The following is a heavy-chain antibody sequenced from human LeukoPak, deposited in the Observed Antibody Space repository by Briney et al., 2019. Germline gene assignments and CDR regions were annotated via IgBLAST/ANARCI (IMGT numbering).Heavy chain of an antibody. D-gene: IGHD1-14*01. J-gene: IGHJ5*02. CDR3: ARDRAYHCTDHRKRNYNWIDA. CDR2: IPPIFGTA. V-gene: IGHV1-69*13. Sequence: SVKLSCKASGGTFSSYAISWVRQAPGQGLEWMGGIPPIFGTANYAQKFQGRVTITADESTSTAYMELSSLRSEDRAAHYCARDRAYHCTDHRKRNYNWIDAGGQPSLVTVSS. CDR1: GGTFSSYA.